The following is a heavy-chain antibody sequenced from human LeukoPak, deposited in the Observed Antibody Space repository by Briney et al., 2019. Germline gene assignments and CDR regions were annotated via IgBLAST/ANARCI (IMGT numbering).Heavy chain of an antibody. Sequence: GASVKVSCKASGYTFTGYYMHWVRQAPGQGLEWMGWINPKRGGSNYTQKFQGRVTMTRDTSISTAYMDLSRLRPDDTAVYYCATFYYGNSGSFDYWGQGTLVSVSS. CDR1: GYTFTGYY. J-gene: IGHJ4*02. CDR3: ATFYYGNSGSFDY. D-gene: IGHD3-22*01. V-gene: IGHV1-2*02. CDR2: INPKRGGS.